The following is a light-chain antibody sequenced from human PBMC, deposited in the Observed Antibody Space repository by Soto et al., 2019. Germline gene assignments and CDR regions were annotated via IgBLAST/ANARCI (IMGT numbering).Light chain of an antibody. CDR1: QSVSSN. CDR3: QQYGTSPWT. Sequence: EIVMTQSPATLSVSPGERATLSCRASQSVSSNLAWYQQKPGQAPRLLIYRASIRATGISDRFSGSGSGTDFTLTISRLEPEDFAVYHCQQYGTSPWTFGQGTKVDIK. V-gene: IGKV3-20*01. J-gene: IGKJ1*01. CDR2: RAS.